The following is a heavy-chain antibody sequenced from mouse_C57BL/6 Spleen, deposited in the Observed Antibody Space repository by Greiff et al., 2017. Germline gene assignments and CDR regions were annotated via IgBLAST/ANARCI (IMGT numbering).Heavy chain of an antibody. Sequence: EVQRVESGGGLVKPGGSLKLSCAASGFTFSSYAMSWVRQTPEKRLEWVATISDGGSYTYYPDNVKGRFTISRDNAKNNLYLQMSQLKSEDTALXYCARVYYGNSAWFAYWGQGTLVTVSA. V-gene: IGHV5-4*01. CDR2: ISDGGSYT. D-gene: IGHD2-1*01. CDR3: ARVYYGNSAWFAY. CDR1: GFTFSSYA. J-gene: IGHJ3*01.